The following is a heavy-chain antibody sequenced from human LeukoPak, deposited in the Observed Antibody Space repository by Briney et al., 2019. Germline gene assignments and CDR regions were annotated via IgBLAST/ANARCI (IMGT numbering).Heavy chain of an antibody. D-gene: IGHD4-11*01. V-gene: IGHV3-48*03. CDR3: AREVTGY. Sequence: GGSLRLSCAASGFPFSSYDMNWVRQTPGKGLEWVSYISDTGRTTYYAEYVKGRFTISRDNTKNSLYLQMNSLRAEDTAVYYCAREVTGYWGQGTLVTVSS. CDR2: ISDTGRTT. J-gene: IGHJ4*02. CDR1: GFPFSSYD.